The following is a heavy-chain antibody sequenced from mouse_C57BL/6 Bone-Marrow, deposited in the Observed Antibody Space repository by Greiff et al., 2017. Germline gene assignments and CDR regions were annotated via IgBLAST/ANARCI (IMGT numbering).Heavy chain of an antibody. D-gene: IGHD1-1*01. J-gene: IGHJ3*01. CDR2: IDPSDSYT. CDR1: GYTFTSYW. Sequence: QVQLQQPGAELVMPGASVKLSCKASGYTFTSYWMPWVKQRPGQGLEWIGEIDPSDSYTNYNQKFKGKSTLTVDKSSSTAYMQLSSLTSEDSAVYYCAREYGSSLFAYWGQGTLVTVSA. V-gene: IGHV1-69*01. CDR3: AREYGSSLFAY.